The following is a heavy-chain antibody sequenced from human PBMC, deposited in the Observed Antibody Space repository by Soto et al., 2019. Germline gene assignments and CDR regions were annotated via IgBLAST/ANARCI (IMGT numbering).Heavy chain of an antibody. V-gene: IGHV1-69*13. J-gene: IGHJ5*02. CDR1: GGTFSSYA. D-gene: IGHD6-6*01. Sequence: SVKVSCKASGGTFSSYAISWVRQAPGQGLGWMGGIIPILGTANYAQKFQGRVTITADESTSTAYMELSSLRSEDTAVYYCARALSIAAFHWFEPWGQGTLVTVSS. CDR2: IIPILGTA. CDR3: ARALSIAAFHWFEP.